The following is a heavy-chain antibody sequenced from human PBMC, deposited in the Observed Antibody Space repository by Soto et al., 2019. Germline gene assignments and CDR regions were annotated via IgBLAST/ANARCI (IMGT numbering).Heavy chain of an antibody. J-gene: IGHJ4*02. D-gene: IGHD3-10*01. Sequence: ASVKVSCKASGYTFSIYGINWVRQAPGQGLEWMGWTRPNNGNTKYAQNLQGRVTMTTDTSTSTAYMELRSLRPDDTAVYYCVRDLDGSGSYYTDYWGQGTLVTVSS. CDR2: TRPNNGNT. CDR3: VRDLDGSGSYYTDY. CDR1: GYTFSIYG. V-gene: IGHV1-18*01.